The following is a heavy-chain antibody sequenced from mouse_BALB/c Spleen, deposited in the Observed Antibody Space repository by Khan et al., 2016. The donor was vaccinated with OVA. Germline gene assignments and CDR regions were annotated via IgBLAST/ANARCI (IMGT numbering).Heavy chain of an antibody. J-gene: IGHJ4*01. V-gene: IGHV1-4*01. CDR2: INPRSGYT. CDR1: GYTFTSNT. D-gene: IGHD1-3*01. Sequence: QVQLQQSGADLARPGASVRMSCKASGYTFTSNTMHWVKQRPGQGLEWIGYINPRSGYTNYNQNFKDKATFTADKSSSTAYMQLSILTSEDSAVYYCARRTTGYTIDYWGQGTSVTVAS. CDR3: ARRTTGYTIDY.